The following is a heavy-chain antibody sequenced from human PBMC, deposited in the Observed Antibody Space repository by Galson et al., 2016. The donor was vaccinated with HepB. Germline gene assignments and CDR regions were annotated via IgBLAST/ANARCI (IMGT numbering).Heavy chain of an antibody. V-gene: IGHV3-30*04. CDR1: GFSFSRFT. CDR3: VRDGAGPLTYDS. J-gene: IGHJ4*02. CDR2: ISYEVRNE. D-gene: IGHD1-20*01. Sequence: SLRLSCAASGFSFSRFTMHWVRQAPGKGLEWLAVISYEVRNEEYADSVKGRFTISRDNSKNTLYLQMDSLRVEDTAVYYCVRDGAGPLTYDSWGQGTLVTVSS.